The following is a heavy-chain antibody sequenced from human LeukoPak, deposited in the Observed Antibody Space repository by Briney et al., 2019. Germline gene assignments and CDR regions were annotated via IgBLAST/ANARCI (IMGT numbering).Heavy chain of an antibody. CDR1: GYTFTSYY. CDR3: ARSGCSAGSCYSQTVKFDS. D-gene: IGHD2-15*01. V-gene: IGHV1-46*01. Sequence: ASVKVSCKASGYTFTSYYIHWVRQAPGQGLEWMAVINPSGGSTSYAQKFQGRVTVTADTSTSTAYMELRSLRSGDTAVYYCARSGCSAGSCYSQTVKFDSWGQGTLVTVSS. J-gene: IGHJ4*02. CDR2: INPSGGST.